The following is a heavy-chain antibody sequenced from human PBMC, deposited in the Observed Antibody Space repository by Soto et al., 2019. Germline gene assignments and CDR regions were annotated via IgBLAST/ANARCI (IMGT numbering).Heavy chain of an antibody. J-gene: IGHJ4*02. V-gene: IGHV4-4*02. Sequence: QVQLQESGPGLVKPSGTLSLTCTVSGESITNPYWWSWVRQPPGQRLEWIGEIYHDGSTHYNPSLRSRVTISIDNSKNQFSLELTSVTAADTAVYYCARDRPGHYSPFADYWGQGTLVTVSS. CDR2: IYHDGST. CDR3: ARDRPGHYSPFADY. CDR1: GESITNPYW. D-gene: IGHD2-21*01.